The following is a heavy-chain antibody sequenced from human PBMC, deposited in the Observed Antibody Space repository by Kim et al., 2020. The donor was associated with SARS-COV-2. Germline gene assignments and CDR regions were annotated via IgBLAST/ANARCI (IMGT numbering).Heavy chain of an antibody. J-gene: IGHJ6*02. D-gene: IGHD4-17*01. V-gene: IGHV3-33*06. CDR1: GFTFSSYG. Sequence: GGSLRLSCAASGFTFSSYGMHWVRQAPGKGLEWVAVIWYDGSNKYYADSVKGRFTISRDNSKNTLYLQMNSLRAEDTAVYYCAKEGTTVTPPYYYGMDAWGQGTTGTVSS. CDR2: IWYDGSNK. CDR3: AKEGTTVTPPYYYGMDA.